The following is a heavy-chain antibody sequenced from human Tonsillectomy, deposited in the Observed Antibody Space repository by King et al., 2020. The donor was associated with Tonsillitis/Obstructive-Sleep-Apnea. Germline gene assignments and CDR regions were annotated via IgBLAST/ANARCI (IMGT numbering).Heavy chain of an antibody. D-gene: IGHD2-2*01. CDR3: AKETCSTTSCYDAEVEYFQH. CDR1: GFTFSSHG. V-gene: IGHV3-33*06. J-gene: IGHJ1*01. CDR2: IWYDGINK. Sequence: VQLVQSGGGVVQPGRSLRLSCAASGFTFSSHGMHWVRQAPGKGLEWVASIWYDGINKYYADSVKGRFTISRDNSKNTLYLQMNSLRAEDTAVYYCAKETCSTTSCYDAEVEYFQHWGQGTLVTVSS.